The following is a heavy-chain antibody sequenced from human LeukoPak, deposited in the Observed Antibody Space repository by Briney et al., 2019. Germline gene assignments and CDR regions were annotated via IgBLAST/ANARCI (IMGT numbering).Heavy chain of an antibody. V-gene: IGHV3-23*01. CDR1: GFTFSSYD. CDR3: ADRGSYFDY. D-gene: IGHD1-26*01. CDR2: ISPSGGGT. J-gene: IGHJ4*02. Sequence: GGSLRLSCAASGFTFSSYDMSWVRQAPGMGLEWVSGISPSGGGTYYADSVKGRFTISRDNSKSTLYLQMNSLRAEDTAVYYCADRGSYFDYWGQGTLVTVSS.